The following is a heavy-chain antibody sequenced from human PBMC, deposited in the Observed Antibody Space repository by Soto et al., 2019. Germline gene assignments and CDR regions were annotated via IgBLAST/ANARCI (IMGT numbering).Heavy chain of an antibody. CDR3: SSLSYKSFDY. CDR2: ISSSGSTI. CDR1: GFTFSSYE. J-gene: IGHJ4*02. Sequence: EVQLVESGGGLVQPGGSLRLSCAASGFTFSSYEMNWVRQAPGKGLEWVSYISSSGSTIYYADSVKGRFTISRDNAKNSLYLQMNGRRAEDTAVYYCSSLSYKSFDYWGQGTLVTVSS. D-gene: IGHD1-26*01. V-gene: IGHV3-48*03.